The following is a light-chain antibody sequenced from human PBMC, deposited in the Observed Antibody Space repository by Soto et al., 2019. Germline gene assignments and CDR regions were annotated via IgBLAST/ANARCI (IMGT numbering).Light chain of an antibody. CDR3: QQFGSSLPWT. J-gene: IGKJ1*01. Sequence: EIVLTQSPGTLSLSPGERATLSCRASQSISSTYLAWYQQKPGQAPSPLIYGASSRAAGIPDRFSGSGSGTDFTLTISRLEPEDFAVYYCQQFGSSLPWTFGQGTKVEIK. V-gene: IGKV3-20*01. CDR2: GAS. CDR1: QSISSTY.